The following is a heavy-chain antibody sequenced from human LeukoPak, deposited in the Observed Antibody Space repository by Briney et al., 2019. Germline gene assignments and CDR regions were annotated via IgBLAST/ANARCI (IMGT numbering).Heavy chain of an antibody. CDR3: ARDTTSGWYGGPFDY. J-gene: IGHJ4*02. D-gene: IGHD6-19*01. CDR1: GFTFSSYS. V-gene: IGHV3-48*02. CDR2: ISSSSSTI. Sequence: GGSLRLSCAASGFTFSSYSMNRVRQAPGKGLEWVSYISSSSSTIYYADSVKGRFTISRDNAKNSLYLQMNSLRDEDTAVYYCARDTTSGWYGGPFDYWGQGTLVTVSS.